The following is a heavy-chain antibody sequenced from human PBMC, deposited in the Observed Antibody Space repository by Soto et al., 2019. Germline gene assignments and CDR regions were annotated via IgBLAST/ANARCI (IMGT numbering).Heavy chain of an antibody. CDR2: INAGNGNT. V-gene: IGHV1-3*01. J-gene: IGHJ6*02. Sequence: QVQLVQSGAEVKKPGASVKVSCKASGYTFTSYAMHWVRQAPGQRLEWMGWINAGNGNTKYPQKFQSRVTITRDTSASPAYMELSSLRSEDTAVYYCASSYYGSGNPKDYYYGMDVWGQGTTVTVSS. CDR3: ASSYYGSGNPKDYYYGMDV. CDR1: GYTFTSYA. D-gene: IGHD3-10*01.